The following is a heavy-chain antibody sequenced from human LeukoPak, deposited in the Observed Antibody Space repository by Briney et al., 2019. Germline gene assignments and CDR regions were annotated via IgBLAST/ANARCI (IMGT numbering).Heavy chain of an antibody. V-gene: IGHV3-23*01. CDR3: AKDSQVVVSDY. CDR1: GFTFSSYS. Sequence: GGSLRLSCAASGFTFSSYSMNWVRQAPGKGLEWVSAISGSGGSTYYADSVKGRFTISRDNSKNTLYLQMNSLRAEDTAVYYCAKDSQVVVSDYWGQGTLVTVSS. J-gene: IGHJ4*02. CDR2: ISGSGGST. D-gene: IGHD2-15*01.